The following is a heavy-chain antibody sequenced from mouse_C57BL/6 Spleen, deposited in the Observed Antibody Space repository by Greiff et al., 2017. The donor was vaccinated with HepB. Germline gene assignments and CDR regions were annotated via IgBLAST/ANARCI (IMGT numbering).Heavy chain of an antibody. D-gene: IGHD1-1*01. J-gene: IGHJ4*01. CDR3: ARDSVVAWNAMDY. CDR1: GFTFSSYA. CDR2: ISDGGSYT. Sequence: EVMLVESGGGLVKPGGSLKLSCAASGFTFSSYAMSWVRQTPEKRLEWVATISDGGSYTYYPDNVKGRFTISRDNAKNNLYLQMSHLKSEDTAMYYCARDSVVAWNAMDYWGQGTSVTVSS. V-gene: IGHV5-4*01.